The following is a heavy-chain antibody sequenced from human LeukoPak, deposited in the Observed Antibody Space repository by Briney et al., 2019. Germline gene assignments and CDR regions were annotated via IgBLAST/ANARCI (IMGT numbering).Heavy chain of an antibody. CDR1: GGSISSSSYY. D-gene: IGHD1-26*01. CDR3: AREVGARGNWFDP. CDR2: IYYSGST. J-gene: IGHJ5*02. Sequence: SETLSLTCTVSGGSISSSSYYWGWIRQPPGKGLEWIGYIYYSGSTYYNPSLKSRVTISVDTSKNQFSLKLSSVTAADTAVYYCAREVGARGNWFDPWGQGTLVTVSS. V-gene: IGHV4-30-4*08.